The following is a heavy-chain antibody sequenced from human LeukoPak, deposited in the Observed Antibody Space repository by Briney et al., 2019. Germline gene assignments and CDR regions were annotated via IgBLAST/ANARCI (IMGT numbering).Heavy chain of an antibody. CDR2: IIPIFDTT. CDR1: GGTFSSYA. D-gene: IGHD3-10*01. CDR3: ERVPMGYYGSGKDYYGMDV. J-gene: IGHJ6*02. Sequence: SVKVSCKASGGTFSSYAIIWVPQAPGQGREWMGGIIPIFDTTNYAQKFQGRVTNTTDKSASTAYMELSSVRCEDTPVLYCERVPMGYYGSGKDYYGMDVWGQGTTVTVSS. V-gene: IGHV1-69*05.